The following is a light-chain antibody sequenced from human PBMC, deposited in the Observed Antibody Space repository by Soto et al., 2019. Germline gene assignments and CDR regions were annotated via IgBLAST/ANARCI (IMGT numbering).Light chain of an antibody. J-gene: IGKJ3*01. Sequence: EIVLTQSPATLSLSPGERATLSCRASQSVGIYLAWYQQKPGQALRLLIYDASKRATGIPARFSGSGSGTDFTLTISSLAHEDYAVYYCQQRSTGVTFGPGTNVDIK. CDR2: DAS. CDR3: QQRSTGVT. CDR1: QSVGIY. V-gene: IGKV3-11*01.